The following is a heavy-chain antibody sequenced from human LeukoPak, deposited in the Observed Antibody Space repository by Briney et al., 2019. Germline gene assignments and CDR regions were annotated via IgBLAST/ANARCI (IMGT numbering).Heavy chain of an antibody. CDR1: GGTFSSYA. D-gene: IGHD5-12*01. Sequence: ASVKVSCKASGGTFSSYAISWVRQAPGQGLEWMGGIIPIFGTANYAQKFQGRVTITTDESTSTAYMELSSLRSEDTAVYYCARALRGLVATIYTAYDYWGQGTLVTVSS. V-gene: IGHV1-69*05. CDR3: ARALRGLVATIYTAYDY. J-gene: IGHJ4*02. CDR2: IIPIFGTA.